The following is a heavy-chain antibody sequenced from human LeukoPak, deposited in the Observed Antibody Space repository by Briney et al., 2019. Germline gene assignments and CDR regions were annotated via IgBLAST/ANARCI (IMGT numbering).Heavy chain of an antibody. CDR1: GFTFSSYA. V-gene: IGHV3-30*04. D-gene: IGHD6-13*01. CDR3: ARGRGVYNYYYYGMDV. J-gene: IGHJ6*02. Sequence: GGSLRLSCAASGFTFSSYAMHWVRQAPGKGLEWVAVISYDGSNKYYADSVKGRFTFSRDNSKNTLYLQMNSLRAEDTAVYYCARGRGVYNYYYYGMDVWGQGTTVTVSS. CDR2: ISYDGSNK.